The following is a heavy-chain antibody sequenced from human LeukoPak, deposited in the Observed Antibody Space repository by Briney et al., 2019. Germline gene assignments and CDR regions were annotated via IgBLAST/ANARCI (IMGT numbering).Heavy chain of an antibody. J-gene: IGHJ4*02. CDR2: ISRSGSTK. V-gene: IGHV3-11*01. D-gene: IGHD4-11*01. Sequence: GGTLRLSCAASGFTFSDYNMRWIRQAPGKGLEWVSSISRSGSTKYYADSVKGRFTISRDNAKNSLFLQMNSLRAEDTAVYYCARVSYSNYVIDDYWGQGTLVTVSS. CDR3: ARVSYSNYVIDDY. CDR1: GFTFSDYN.